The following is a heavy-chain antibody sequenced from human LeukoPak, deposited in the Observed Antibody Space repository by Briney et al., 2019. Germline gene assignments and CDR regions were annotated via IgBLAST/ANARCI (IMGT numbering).Heavy chain of an antibody. CDR1: GFTFSSYW. CDR2: IKQDGGEK. CDR3: ARRRNNDFWSGYYTGDAFDI. V-gene: IGHV3-7*01. D-gene: IGHD3-3*01. J-gene: IGHJ3*02. Sequence: GGSLRVSCAASGFTFSSYWMSWVRQAPGKGLEWVSNIKQDGGEKYYVDSVKGRFTISRDNAKTSLYLQMNSLRAEDTAVYYCARRRNNDFWSGYYTGDAFDIWGQGTMVTVSS.